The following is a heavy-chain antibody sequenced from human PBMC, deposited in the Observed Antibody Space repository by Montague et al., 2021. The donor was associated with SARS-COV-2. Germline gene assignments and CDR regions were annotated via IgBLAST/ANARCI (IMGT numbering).Heavy chain of an antibody. D-gene: IGHD3-10*01. CDR3: ARLGVVPSPRTFDP. J-gene: IGHJ5*02. V-gene: IGHV4-4*02. CDR1: GASISSNNW. CDR2: TYHSGST. Sequence: SETLSLTCEVSGASISSNNWWIWVRQSPGKGLEWIGETYHSGSTNYNPSLRSQVTISVDKSKNQFSLKVDSVSAADTAVYYCARLGVVPSPRTFDPWGQGTLVTVSS.